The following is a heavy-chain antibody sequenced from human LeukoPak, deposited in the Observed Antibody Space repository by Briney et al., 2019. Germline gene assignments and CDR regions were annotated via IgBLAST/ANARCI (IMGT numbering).Heavy chain of an antibody. J-gene: IGHJ4*02. V-gene: IGHV1-18*01. D-gene: IGHD5-18*01. CDR3: ARWESYRYWFDY. CDR1: GYTFTNYG. CDR2: ISTFNGYT. Sequence: ASVKVSCKASGYTFTNYGIIWVRQAPGQGLEWMGWISTFNGYTDYAQNLQGRVTMTTDTSTSTAYMELRSLRSDDTAVYYCARWESYRYWFDYWGQGTLVTVSS.